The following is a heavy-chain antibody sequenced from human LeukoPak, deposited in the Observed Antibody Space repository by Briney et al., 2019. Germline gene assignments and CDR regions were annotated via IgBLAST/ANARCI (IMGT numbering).Heavy chain of an antibody. J-gene: IGHJ6*03. CDR3: ATRGIAAAATSMGYYYYYYMGV. CDR2: ISADNGNT. CDR1: GYTFTSYG. V-gene: IGHV1-18*01. Sequence: ASVKVSCKASGYTFTSYGISWARQAPGQGLEWMGWISADNGNTHYAQKLQGRVTMTEDTSTDTAYMELSSLRSEDTAVYYCATRGIAAAATSMGYYYYYYMGVWGKGTTVTVSS. D-gene: IGHD6-13*01.